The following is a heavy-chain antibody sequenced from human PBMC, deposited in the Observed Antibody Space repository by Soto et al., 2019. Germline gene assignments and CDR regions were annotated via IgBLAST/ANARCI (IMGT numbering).Heavy chain of an antibody. CDR3: ASEMATMSLGAFDI. V-gene: IGHV4-39*01. Sequence: QLQLQESGPGLVKPSETLSLTCTVSGGSISSSSYYWGWIRQPPGKGLEWIGSIYYSGSTYYNPSLKSRVTISVDTSKNQFSLKLSSVTAADTAVYYCASEMATMSLGAFDIWGQGTMVTVSS. J-gene: IGHJ3*02. CDR1: GGSISSSSYY. CDR2: IYYSGST. D-gene: IGHD5-12*01.